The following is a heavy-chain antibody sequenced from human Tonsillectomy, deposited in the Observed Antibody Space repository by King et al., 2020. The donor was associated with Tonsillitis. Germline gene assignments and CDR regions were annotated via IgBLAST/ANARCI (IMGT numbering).Heavy chain of an antibody. Sequence: VQLVESGGGLVQPGGSLRLSCAASGFTFSSYAMNWVRQAPGKGLEWVSTIMGGGGSTFYADSGKGRFPTSRDTSKNTVYLQMNSLRAEDTAVYYCAKDRAVITPNFFDFWGQGTLVTVSS. CDR2: IMGGGGST. D-gene: IGHD4-23*01. CDR3: AKDRAVITPNFFDF. J-gene: IGHJ4*02. V-gene: IGHV3-23*04. CDR1: GFTFSSYA.